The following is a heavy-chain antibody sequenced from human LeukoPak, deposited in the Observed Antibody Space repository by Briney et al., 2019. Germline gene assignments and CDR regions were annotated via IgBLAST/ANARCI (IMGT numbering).Heavy chain of an antibody. CDR1: GGTFSSYA. D-gene: IGHD3-16*01. J-gene: IGHJ4*02. V-gene: IGHV1-69*13. CDR2: IIPIFGTA. CDR3: ASSIMITFGGTFDY. Sequence: SVKVSCKASGGTFSSYAISWVRQAPGQGLEWRGGIIPIFGTANYAQKFQGRVTITADESTSTAYMELSSLRSEDTAVYYCASSIMITFGGTFDYWGQGTLVTVSS.